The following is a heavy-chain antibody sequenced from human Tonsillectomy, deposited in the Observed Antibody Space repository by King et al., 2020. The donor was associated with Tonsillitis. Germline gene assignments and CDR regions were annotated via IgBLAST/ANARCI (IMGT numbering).Heavy chain of an antibody. V-gene: IGHV3-7*01. CDR1: TFLFSNYW. Sequence: VQLVESGGGLVQPGGSLRLSCTGSTFLFSNYWMTWIRLAPGKGLDWVAAIRQDASRKFYMDSVKGRFTISRDNTNNSLYLQMNSLRVEDTAVYFCISGVNADYWGQGTLVTVSS. CDR3: ISGVNADY. J-gene: IGHJ4*02. CDR2: IRQDASRK. D-gene: IGHD1-1*01.